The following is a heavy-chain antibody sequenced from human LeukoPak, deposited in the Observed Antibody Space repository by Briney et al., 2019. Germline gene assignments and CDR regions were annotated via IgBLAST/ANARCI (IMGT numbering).Heavy chain of an antibody. J-gene: IGHJ4*02. D-gene: IGHD2-21*02. V-gene: IGHV1-69*04. Sequence: SVKVSCKASGGTFSSYAISWVRQAPGQGLEWMGRIIPILGIANYAQKFQGRVTITADKSTSTAYMELSSLRSEDTAVYYCARAAVVTATGSYFDYWGQGTLVTVSS. CDR2: IIPILGIA. CDR1: GGTFSSYA. CDR3: ARAAVVTATGSYFDY.